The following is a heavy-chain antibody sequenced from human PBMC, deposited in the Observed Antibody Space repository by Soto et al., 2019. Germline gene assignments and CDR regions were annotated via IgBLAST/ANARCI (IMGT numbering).Heavy chain of an antibody. CDR2: IFPGDSDT. CDR1: GYSFSSYW. D-gene: IGHD5-18*01. V-gene: IGHV5-51*01. J-gene: IGHJ6*02. Sequence: GESLKISCKGSGYSFSSYWIGWVRQMPGKGLEWMGIIFPGDSDTRYSPSFQGQVTISADKSISTAYLQWSSLKASDTAMYYCARLGGAMVNSYYYYGMDVWGQGTTVTVSS. CDR3: ARLGGAMVNSYYYYGMDV.